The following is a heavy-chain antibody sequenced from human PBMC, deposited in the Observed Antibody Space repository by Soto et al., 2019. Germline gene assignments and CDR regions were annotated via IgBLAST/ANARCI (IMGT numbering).Heavy chain of an antibody. CDR2: IIPIFGTA. CDR3: ASKHLXYCGGDCPSIQYYGMDV. D-gene: IGHD2-21*02. Sequence: SVKVSCKASGGTFSSYAISWVRQAPGQGLEWMGGIIPIFGTANYAQKFQGRVTITADESTSTAYMELSSLRSEDTAVYYCASKHLXYCGGDCPSIQYYGMDVWGQGTTVTVSS. J-gene: IGHJ6*02. V-gene: IGHV1-69*13. CDR1: GGTFSSYA.